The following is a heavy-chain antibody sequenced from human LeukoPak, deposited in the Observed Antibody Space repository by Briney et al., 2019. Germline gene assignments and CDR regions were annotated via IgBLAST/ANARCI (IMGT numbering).Heavy chain of an antibody. CDR3: ARLEYSSSWYLSY. J-gene: IGHJ4*02. Sequence: SETLSLTCTVSGGSISSYYWSWIRQPPGKGLEWIGYIYYSGSTNSNPSLKSRVTISVDTSKNQFSLKLGSVTDADTAVYYCARLEYSSSWYLSYWGQGTLVTVSS. CDR1: GGSISSYY. D-gene: IGHD6-13*01. CDR2: IYYSGST. V-gene: IGHV4-59*08.